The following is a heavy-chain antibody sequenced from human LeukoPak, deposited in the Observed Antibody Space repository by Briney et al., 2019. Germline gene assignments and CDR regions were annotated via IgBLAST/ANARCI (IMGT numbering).Heavy chain of an antibody. CDR1: GFTFSSYA. J-gene: IGHJ4*02. CDR2: ISGSGGST. Sequence: GGSLRLSCAASGFTFSSYAMSWVRQAPGKGLEWVSAISGSGGSTYYADSVKGRFTISRDNSRNTLYLQMNSLRAEDTAVYYCARTNYYDSSGYYRHFDYWGQGTLVTVSS. V-gene: IGHV3-23*01. D-gene: IGHD3-22*01. CDR3: ARTNYYDSSGYYRHFDY.